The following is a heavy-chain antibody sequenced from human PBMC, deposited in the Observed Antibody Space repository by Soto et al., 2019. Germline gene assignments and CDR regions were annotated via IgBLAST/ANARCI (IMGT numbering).Heavy chain of an antibody. CDR3: ATISPRLYSSSFGWDFDY. V-gene: IGHV4-34*02. CDR1: GGSFSGYY. D-gene: IGHD6-13*01. CDR2: INPSGST. Sequence: QVHLQQWGAGLLKPSETLSLTCAVYGGSFSGYYWSWIRQPPGKGLEWIGEINPSGSTNYNPSLKSRVTISVDSSKNQFSLKLSFVTAADTAVYYCATISPRLYSSSFGWDFDYWGQGTLVTVSS. J-gene: IGHJ4*02.